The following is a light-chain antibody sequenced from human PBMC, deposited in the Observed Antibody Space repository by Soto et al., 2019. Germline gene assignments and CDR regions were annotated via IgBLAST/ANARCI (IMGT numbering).Light chain of an antibody. V-gene: IGKV3-11*01. CDR2: DAS. CDR3: QQRRSWPLT. CDR1: QSISSY. Sequence: EIVLTQSPATLSLSPGERATLSCRASQSISSYLAWYQQKPGQGPRLLIYDASKRATGIPARFSGSESGTDFTLTISSLEPEDFAVYYCQQRRSWPLTFGGGTKVEFK. J-gene: IGKJ4*01.